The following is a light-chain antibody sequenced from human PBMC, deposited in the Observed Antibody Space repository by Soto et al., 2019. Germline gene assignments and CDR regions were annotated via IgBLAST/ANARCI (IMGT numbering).Light chain of an antibody. CDR3: NSYTSSSAHV. Sequence: QSALTQPASVSGSPGQSITISCTGTSSDIGAYNYVSWYQQLPGKAPKVMIYDVSNRPSGVSDRFSGSKSGNTASLTISGLQAEDEADYYCNSYTSSSAHVFGTGTKVTVL. J-gene: IGLJ1*01. CDR2: DVS. V-gene: IGLV2-14*03. CDR1: SSDIGAYNY.